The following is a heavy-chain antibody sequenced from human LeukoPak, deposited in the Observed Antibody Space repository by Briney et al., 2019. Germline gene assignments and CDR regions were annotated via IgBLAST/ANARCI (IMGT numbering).Heavy chain of an antibody. CDR1: GFTFSNYA. V-gene: IGHV3-30-3*01. CDR2: ISYDGSNK. D-gene: IGHD1-20*01. CDR3: AKGGTHNYDAFDI. J-gene: IGHJ3*02. Sequence: GGSLRLSCAASGFTFSNYAMHWVRQAPGKGLEWVAVISYDGSNKYYADSVKGRFTISRDNSKNTLYLQMHSLRAEDTALYYCAKGGTHNYDAFDIWGQGTMVTVSS.